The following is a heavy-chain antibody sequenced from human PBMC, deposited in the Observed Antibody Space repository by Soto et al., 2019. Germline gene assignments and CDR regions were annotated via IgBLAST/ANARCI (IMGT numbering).Heavy chain of an antibody. V-gene: IGHV3-23*01. CDR1: RFTFGGYA. D-gene: IGHD2-21*02. J-gene: IGHJ4*02. CDR3: AKAARDCGGDCYSSYFDS. Sequence: PGGSLRLSCSASRFTFGGYAMSWVRQAPGKGLEWVSAISGNGGNTVYADSVKGRFTISRDNSKNALYLQLNSLRAEDTAVYFCAKAARDCGGDCYSSYFDSWGQGALVTVSS. CDR2: ISGNGGNT.